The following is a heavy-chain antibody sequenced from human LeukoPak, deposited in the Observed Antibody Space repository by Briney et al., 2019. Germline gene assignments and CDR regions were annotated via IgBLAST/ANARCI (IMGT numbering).Heavy chain of an antibody. CDR2: VSPPGGGT. CDR1: GFTFSNHG. V-gene: IGHV3-23*01. CDR3: ARHLSGITGYTYGRGIDY. Sequence: GGSLRLSCAASGFTFSNHGMNWVRQAPGKGLEWLSGVSPPGGGTYYADSVKGRFTISRDDSKNTLPLQMNSLRVEDTAVYYCARHLSGITGYTYGRGIDYWGQGTLLTVSS. J-gene: IGHJ4*02. D-gene: IGHD5-18*01.